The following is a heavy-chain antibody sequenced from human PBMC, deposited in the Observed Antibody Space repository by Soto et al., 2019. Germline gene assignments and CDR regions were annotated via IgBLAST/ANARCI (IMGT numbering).Heavy chain of an antibody. CDR2: IYYSGST. CDR1: GGSISSGDYY. D-gene: IGHD3-10*01. Sequence: QVQLQESGPGLVKPSQTLSLTCTVSGGSISSGDYYWSWIRQPPGKGLEWIGYIYYSGSTYYNPSLTSRVTISVDTSKHQFSLKLSSVTAADTAVYYCARDRGFSRDGDAFDIWGQGTMVTVSS. J-gene: IGHJ3*02. CDR3: ARDRGFSRDGDAFDI. V-gene: IGHV4-30-4*01.